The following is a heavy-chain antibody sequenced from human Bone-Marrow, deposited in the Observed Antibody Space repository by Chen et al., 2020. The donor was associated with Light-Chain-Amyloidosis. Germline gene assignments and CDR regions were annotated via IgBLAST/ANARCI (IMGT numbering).Heavy chain of an antibody. CDR3: ARRRDGYNFDY. V-gene: IGHV5-51*01. Sequence: EVQLEQSGPEVKKPGESLKISCKGSGYTFPNYWIGWVRQMPGKGLEWMGVIYPDDSDASYSPSFEGQVTISADKSITTAYLQVRSLKASDTAMYYCARRRDGYNFDYWGQGTLVTVSS. J-gene: IGHJ4*02. D-gene: IGHD5-12*01. CDR2: IYPDDSDA. CDR1: GYTFPNYW.